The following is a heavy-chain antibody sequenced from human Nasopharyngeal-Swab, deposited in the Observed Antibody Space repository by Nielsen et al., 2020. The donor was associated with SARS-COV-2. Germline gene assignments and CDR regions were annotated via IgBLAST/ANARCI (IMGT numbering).Heavy chain of an antibody. V-gene: IGHV3-33*01. CDR1: GFTFSSSG. CDR2: TWYDGTNK. D-gene: IGHD2-21*01. Sequence: GESLKISCAASGFTFSSSGMHWVRQAPGKGLEWVAVTWYDGTNKYYADSVKGRFTISRDNSKNTLYLQMNSLRAEDTAVYSCARDRFHSPSDPWGQGTLVTVSS. J-gene: IGHJ5*02. CDR3: ARDRFHSPSDP.